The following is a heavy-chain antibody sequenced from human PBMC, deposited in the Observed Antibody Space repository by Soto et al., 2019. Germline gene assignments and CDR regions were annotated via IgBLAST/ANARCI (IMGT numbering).Heavy chain of an antibody. V-gene: IGHV4-31*03. CDR2: IYYSGST. CDR1: GGSISSGGYY. CDR3: ARVDRQQLDAFDI. Sequence: QVQLQESGPGLVKPSQTLSLTCTVSGGSISSGGYYWSWIRQHPGKGLEWIGYIYYSGSTYYNPPRKSRVTISVDTSKNQFSLKLSSVTAADTAVYYCARVDRQQLDAFDIWGQGTMVTVSS. D-gene: IGHD6-13*01. J-gene: IGHJ3*02.